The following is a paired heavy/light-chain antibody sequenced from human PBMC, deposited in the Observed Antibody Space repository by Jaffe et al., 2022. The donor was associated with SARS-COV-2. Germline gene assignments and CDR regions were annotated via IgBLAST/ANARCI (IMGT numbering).Heavy chain of an antibody. V-gene: IGHV3-23*01. CDR2: ITDSGGST. J-gene: IGHJ4*02. CDR3: AKGNWNFLNFDY. Sequence: EVQLLESGGDLVQPGGSLRLSCAASGFTFSTYAMGWVRQAPGKGLEWVSAITDSGGSTYYADSVKGRFTISRDNSKNTLYLQMNSLRAEDTAVYYCAKGNWNFLNFDYWGQGTLVTVSS. D-gene: IGHD1-7*01. CDR1: GFTFSTYA.
Light chain of an antibody. V-gene: IGKV2-28*01. J-gene: IGKJ4*01. Sequence: DIVMTQSPLSLPVTPGEPASISCRSSQSLLHSNGYNYLDWYLQKPGQSPQLLIYLGSNRASGVPDRFSGSGSGTDFTLKISRVEAEDVGVYYCMQALQIPPTFGGGTKVEIK. CDR2: LGS. CDR1: QSLLHSNGYNY. CDR3: MQALQIPPT.